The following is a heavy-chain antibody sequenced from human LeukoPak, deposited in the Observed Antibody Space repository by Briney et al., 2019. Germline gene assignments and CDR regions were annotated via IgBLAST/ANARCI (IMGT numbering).Heavy chain of an antibody. CDR3: ARGSTPYYDILTGYYYYFDY. CDR2: IYYSGIT. Sequence: SETLSLTCTVSGGSISSYYWSWIRQPPGKGLEWIGYIYYSGITNYNPSLKSRVTISVDTSKNQFSLKLSSVTAADTAVYYCARGSTPYYDILTGYYYYFDYWGQGTLVTVSS. J-gene: IGHJ4*02. CDR1: GGSISSYY. V-gene: IGHV4-59*01. D-gene: IGHD3-9*01.